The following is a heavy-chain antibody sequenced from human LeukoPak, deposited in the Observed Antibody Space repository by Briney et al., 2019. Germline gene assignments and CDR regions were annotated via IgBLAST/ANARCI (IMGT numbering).Heavy chain of an antibody. J-gene: IGHJ4*02. CDR3: ARCSSSWYGGAIDY. CDR1: GFTFSSYG. D-gene: IGHD6-13*01. CDR2: IWYDGSNK. V-gene: IGHV3-33*01. Sequence: GGSLRLSCAASGFTFSSYGMHWVRQAPGKGLEWVAVIWYDGSNKYHADSVKGRFTISRDNSKNTLYLQMNSLRAEDTAVYYCARCSSSWYGGAIDYWGQGTLVTVSS.